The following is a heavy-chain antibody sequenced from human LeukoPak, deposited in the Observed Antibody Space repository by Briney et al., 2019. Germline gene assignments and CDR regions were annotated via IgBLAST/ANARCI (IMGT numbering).Heavy chain of an antibody. CDR2: TYYRSKWYS. Sequence: SQTLSLTCAISGDSVSSNNGAWNWIRQSPSRGLEWLGSTYYRSKWYSDYAVSMGGRITINPDTSKNHFSLQLNSVTPDDTAVYYCARDLGNSGWYTFDYWGQGTLVTVSS. CDR1: GDSVSSNNGA. J-gene: IGHJ4*02. D-gene: IGHD6-19*01. V-gene: IGHV6-1*01. CDR3: ARDLGNSGWYTFDY.